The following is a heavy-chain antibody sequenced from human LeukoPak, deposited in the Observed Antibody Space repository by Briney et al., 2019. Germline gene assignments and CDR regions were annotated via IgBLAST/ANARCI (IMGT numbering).Heavy chain of an antibody. Sequence: GGSLRLSCAASGFTFSSYGMHWVRQAPGKGPEWVAVISYDGSNKYYADSVKGRFTISRDNSKNTLYLQMNSLRAEDTAVYYCARSPWTTVTTMGDYWGQGTLVTVSS. CDR3: ARSPWTTVTTMGDY. CDR1: GFTFSSYG. D-gene: IGHD4-17*01. CDR2: ISYDGSNK. V-gene: IGHV3-30*03. J-gene: IGHJ4*02.